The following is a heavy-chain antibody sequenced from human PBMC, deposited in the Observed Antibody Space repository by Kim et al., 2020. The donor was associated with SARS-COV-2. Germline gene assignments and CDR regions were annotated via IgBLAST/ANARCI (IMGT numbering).Heavy chain of an antibody. CDR1: GFTFSSYG. CDR2: IWYDGSNK. V-gene: IGHV3-33*01. CDR3: ARDGNIAAAETYWYFDL. Sequence: GGSLRLSCAASGFTFSSYGMHWVRQAPGKGLEWVAVIWYDGSNKYYADSVKGRFTISRDNSKNTLYLQMNSLRAEDTAVYYCARDGNIAAAETYWYFDLWGRGTLVTVSS. D-gene: IGHD6-13*01. J-gene: IGHJ2*01.